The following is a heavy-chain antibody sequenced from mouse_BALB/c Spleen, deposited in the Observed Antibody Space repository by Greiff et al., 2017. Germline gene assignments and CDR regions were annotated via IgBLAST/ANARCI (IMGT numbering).Heavy chain of an antibody. Sequence: EVHLVESGPGLVKPSQSLSLTCTVTGYSITSDYAWNWIRQFPGNKLEWMGYISYSGSTSYNPSLKSRISITRDTSKNQFFLQLNSVTTEDTATYYCARSGYYGYRYFDYWGQGTTLTVSS. CDR1: GYSITSDYA. D-gene: IGHD1-2*01. J-gene: IGHJ2*01. V-gene: IGHV3-2*02. CDR2: ISYSGST. CDR3: ARSGYYGYRYFDY.